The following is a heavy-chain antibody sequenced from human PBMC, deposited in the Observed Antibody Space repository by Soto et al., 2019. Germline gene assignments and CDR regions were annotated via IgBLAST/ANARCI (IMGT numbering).Heavy chain of an antibody. V-gene: IGHV4-59*01. D-gene: IGHD2-21*01. CDR2: VYSSGST. Sequence: PSETLSLTCTVSGGSTSSYYWSWLRQPPGKALEWIGYVYSSGSTNYNPSLKSRVTISVDTSRNQFSLKVNSVTAADTAMYYCARRAVVAVTGSLDNWLDPWGQGILVTVSS. CDR3: ARRAVVAVTGSLDNWLDP. CDR1: GGSTSSYY. J-gene: IGHJ5*02.